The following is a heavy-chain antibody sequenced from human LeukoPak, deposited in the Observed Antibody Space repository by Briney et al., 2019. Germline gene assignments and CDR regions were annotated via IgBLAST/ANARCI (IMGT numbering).Heavy chain of an antibody. J-gene: IGHJ5*02. D-gene: IGHD6-19*01. CDR1: GGTFSSYA. CDR2: IIPILGIA. Sequence: AASVKVSCKASGGTFSSYAISWVRQAPGQGLEWMGRIIPILGIANYAQKFQGRVTITADKSTSTAYMELSSLRSEDTAVYYCARDSSGWYGWFDPWGQGTLVTVSS. CDR3: ARDSSGWYGWFDP. V-gene: IGHV1-69*04.